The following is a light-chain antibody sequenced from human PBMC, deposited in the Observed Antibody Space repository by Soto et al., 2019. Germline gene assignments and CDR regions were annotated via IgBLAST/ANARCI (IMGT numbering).Light chain of an antibody. J-gene: IGKJ2*01. Sequence: EIVLTQSPGTLSLSPGERATLACRASQRVSSSYLAWYQQKPGQAPRLLIYGASSRATGIPDRFSGSGSGTDFTLTISRLEPEDFAVYYCQQYGSSPPMYTFCQGTKLEIK. CDR2: GAS. V-gene: IGKV3-20*01. CDR1: QRVSSSY. CDR3: QQYGSSPPMYT.